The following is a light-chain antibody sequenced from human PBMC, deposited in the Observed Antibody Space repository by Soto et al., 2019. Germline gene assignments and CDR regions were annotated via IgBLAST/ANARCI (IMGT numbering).Light chain of an antibody. CDR1: QGISRY. V-gene: IGKV1-9*01. Sequence: DIPLTQSPSFLSASVGDRVTITCRASQGISRYLAWYQQKPGKAPNVLIYAASTLHSGVPSRFSGSGSGTEFTLTISSLQPEDFATYYCQQLKSYPRTFGGGTKVEIK. CDR2: AAS. J-gene: IGKJ4*01. CDR3: QQLKSYPRT.